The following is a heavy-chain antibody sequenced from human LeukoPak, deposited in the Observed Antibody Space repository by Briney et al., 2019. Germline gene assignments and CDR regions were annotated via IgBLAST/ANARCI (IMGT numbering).Heavy chain of an antibody. CDR2: IYTSGST. J-gene: IGHJ4*02. V-gene: IGHV4-61*02. CDR3: ARRGGYDYSGDY. Sequence: SETLSLTCTVSGGSISSGSYYWSWIRQPAGKGLEWIGRIYTSGSTNYNPSLKSRVTISVDTSKNQFSLKLSSVTAADTAVYYCARRGGYDYSGDYWGQGTLVTVSS. D-gene: IGHD5-12*01. CDR1: GGSISSGSYY.